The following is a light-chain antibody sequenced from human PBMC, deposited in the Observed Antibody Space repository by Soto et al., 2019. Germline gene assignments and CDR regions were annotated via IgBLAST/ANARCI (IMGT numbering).Light chain of an antibody. V-gene: IGLV1-44*01. J-gene: IGLJ2*01. CDR2: TNN. CDR3: ATWDDSLYAMV. CDR1: SSNIGRNP. Sequence: QSVLTQPPSASGTPVQRVTISCSGGSSNIGRNPVNWYLQLPGTAPKLLIYTNNQRPSGVPDRVSASKSGTSASLTISGLQSGDEADYYCATWDDSLYAMVFGGGTKLTVL.